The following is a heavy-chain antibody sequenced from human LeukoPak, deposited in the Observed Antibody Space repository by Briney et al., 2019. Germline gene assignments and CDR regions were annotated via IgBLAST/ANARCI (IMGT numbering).Heavy chain of an antibody. Sequence: PSETLSLTCTVSGGSISSSSYYWGWIRQPPGKGLEWIGRIYTSGSTNYNPSLKSRVTISVDTSKNQFSLKLSSVTAADTAVYYCAREYPSYYGSGSILGAFDIWGQGTMVTVSS. J-gene: IGHJ3*02. D-gene: IGHD3-10*01. V-gene: IGHV4-61*02. CDR2: IYTSGST. CDR3: AREYPSYYGSGSILGAFDI. CDR1: GGSISSSSYY.